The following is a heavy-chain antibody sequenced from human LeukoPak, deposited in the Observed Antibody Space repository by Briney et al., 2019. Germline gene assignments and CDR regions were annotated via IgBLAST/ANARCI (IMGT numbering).Heavy chain of an antibody. CDR3: ARADRLHGGPYLIGP. Sequence: ASVKVSCKTSGYSFTDYYMHWVRQAPGQGLEWMGWINPNSGGTSSAQKFQGRVTMTRDTSITTVYMEVNWLTSDDTAIYYCARADRLHGGPYLIGPWGQGTLVTISS. CDR1: GYSFTDYY. D-gene: IGHD2-21*01. J-gene: IGHJ5*02. CDR2: INPNSGGT. V-gene: IGHV1-2*02.